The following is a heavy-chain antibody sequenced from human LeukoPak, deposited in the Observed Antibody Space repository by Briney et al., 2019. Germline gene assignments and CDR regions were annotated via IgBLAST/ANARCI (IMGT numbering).Heavy chain of an antibody. CDR2: IGGGGGST. V-gene: IGHV3-23*01. CDR3: AKDTVGGLSVEAFDI. J-gene: IGHJ3*02. CDR1: GFTFSSYA. Sequence: GALRLSCAASGFTFSSYAMSWVRQAPGKGLEWVSAIGGGGGSTYYADSVKGRFTISRDNSKNTLYLQMNSLRAEDTAVYYCAKDTVGGLSVEAFDIWGQGTMVTVSS. D-gene: IGHD3-16*02.